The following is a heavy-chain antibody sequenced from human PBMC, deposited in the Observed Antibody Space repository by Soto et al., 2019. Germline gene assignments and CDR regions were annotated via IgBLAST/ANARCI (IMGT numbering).Heavy chain of an antibody. V-gene: IGHV1-46*03. CDR2: INPSGGST. CDR3: ARGLASGDY. D-gene: IGHD6-6*01. J-gene: IGHJ4*02. Sequence: ASVKVSCKASGYTFTSYYMHWVRQAPGQGLEWMGIINPSGGSTNYAQNLKGRITITSDTSTSTVYMDLSSLRSEDTAVYYCARGLASGDYWGQGTLVTVSS. CDR1: GYTFTSYY.